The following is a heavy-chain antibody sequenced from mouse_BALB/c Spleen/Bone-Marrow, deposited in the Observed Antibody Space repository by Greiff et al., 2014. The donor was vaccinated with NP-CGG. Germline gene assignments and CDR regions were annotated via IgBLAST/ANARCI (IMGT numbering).Heavy chain of an antibody. CDR3: TRDQVRRGYYYAMDY. CDR1: GYTFTSYW. V-gene: IGHV1S22*01. J-gene: IGHJ4*01. CDR2: LYPGSRSP. Sequence: SVKLSCTASGYTFTSYWMHWVKQRHGQGLEWIGNLYPGSRSPNYDEKFTSMGTLTVATSSSTAFMHLSSLTSEDSAVYYCTRDQVRRGYYYAMDYRGQRTSVTVDS.